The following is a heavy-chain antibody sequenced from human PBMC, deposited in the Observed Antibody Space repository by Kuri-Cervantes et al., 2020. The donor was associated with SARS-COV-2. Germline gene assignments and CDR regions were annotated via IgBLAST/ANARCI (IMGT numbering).Heavy chain of an antibody. CDR1: GYTFSIYA. J-gene: IGHJ5*02. Sequence: GESLKISCAASGYTFSIYAMSWVRQAPGKGLEWVSSLSGSGDSIHYADSVKGRFTISRDNAKNSLYLQMNSLRAEDTAVYYCARPRTTTVFGFDPWGQGTLVTVSS. CDR2: LSGSGDSI. CDR3: ARPRTTTVFGFDP. V-gene: IGHV3-23*01. D-gene: IGHD4-17*01.